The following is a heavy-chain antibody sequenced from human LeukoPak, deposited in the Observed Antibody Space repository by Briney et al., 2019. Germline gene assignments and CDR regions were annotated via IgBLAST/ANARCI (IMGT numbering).Heavy chain of an antibody. CDR1: GFTFDDYG. D-gene: IGHD3-10*01. V-gene: IGHV3-20*04. CDR2: INWNGGST. Sequence: PGGSLRLPCAASGFTFDDYGMSWVRQAPGKGLEWVSGINWNGGSTGYADSVKGRFTISRDNAKNSLYLQMNSLRAEDTALYYCARDDRADYYGSGGLDYWGQGTLVTVSS. J-gene: IGHJ4*02. CDR3: ARDDRADYYGSGGLDY.